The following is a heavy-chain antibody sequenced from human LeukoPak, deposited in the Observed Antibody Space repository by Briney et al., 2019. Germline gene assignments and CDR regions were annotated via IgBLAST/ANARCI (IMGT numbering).Heavy chain of an antibody. CDR1: GFTVSSNY. Sequence: GGSLRLSCAASGFTVSSNYMSWVRQAPGKGLEWVSVIYSGGSTYYADSVKGRFTISRDNSKNTLYLQMNSLRAEDTAVYYCARLLVGYYFDYWGQGTLVTVSS. V-gene: IGHV3-53*01. J-gene: IGHJ4*02. CDR2: IYSGGST. CDR3: ARLLVGYYFDY. D-gene: IGHD3-9*01.